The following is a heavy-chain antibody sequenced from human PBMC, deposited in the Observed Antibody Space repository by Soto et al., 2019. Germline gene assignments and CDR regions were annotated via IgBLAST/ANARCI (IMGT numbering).Heavy chain of an antibody. CDR1: GYTFTSYG. Sequence: QVQLVQSGAEVKKPGASVKVSCKASGYTFTSYGISWVRQAPGQGLEWMGWISAYNGNTNYAQKLQGRVTMTTDTTTSTAYMELRSLRSDDTAVYYCAVVQRWLQATYYYYGMDVWGQGTTVTVSS. J-gene: IGHJ6*02. CDR2: ISAYNGNT. D-gene: IGHD5-12*01. V-gene: IGHV1-18*01. CDR3: AVVQRWLQATYYYYGMDV.